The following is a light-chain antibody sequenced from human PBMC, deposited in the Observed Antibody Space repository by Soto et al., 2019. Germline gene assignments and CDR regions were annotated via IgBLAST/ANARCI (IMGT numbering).Light chain of an antibody. Sequence: EIGLTQSPATLSLSPGERATLSCRASQSVSRYLAWYQQKPGQAPRLLIHDTSTRATGVPDTFSGSGSGTEFTLTISSLEPADFAMYYCQQRFSWPPTFGGGTHVEIK. CDR2: DTS. J-gene: IGKJ4*01. V-gene: IGKV3-11*01. CDR3: QQRFSWPPT. CDR1: QSVSRY.